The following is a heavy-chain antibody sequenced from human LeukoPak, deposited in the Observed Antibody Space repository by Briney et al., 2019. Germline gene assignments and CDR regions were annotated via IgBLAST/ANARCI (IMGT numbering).Heavy chain of an antibody. CDR2: INLNSGGT. D-gene: IGHD3-10*01. Sequence: ASVKVSCKASVYTFTGYYMHGVRQAPGQGLEWMGWINLNSGGTNYAQKFQGWVTMTTDTSTSTAYMGLRSLRADDTAVYYCARRVELLWFGELLNFDYWGQGTLVTVSS. CDR1: VYTFTGYY. V-gene: IGHV1-2*04. J-gene: IGHJ4*02. CDR3: ARRVELLWFGELLNFDY.